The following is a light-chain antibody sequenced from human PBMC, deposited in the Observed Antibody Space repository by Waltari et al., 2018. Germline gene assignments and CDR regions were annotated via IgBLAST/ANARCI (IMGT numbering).Light chain of an antibody. CDR2: DVS. V-gene: IGLV2-14*03. Sequence: QSALTQPASVSGSPGQSITISCTGTSGDIGHYDYVSWYQQHPGKAPKVISYDVSTRPSGVSNRFSGSKSGNTASLTISGLQAEDEADYFCSSYTSSSTLYVFGTGTKVTVL. CDR3: SSYTSSSTLYV. J-gene: IGLJ1*01. CDR1: SGDIGHYDY.